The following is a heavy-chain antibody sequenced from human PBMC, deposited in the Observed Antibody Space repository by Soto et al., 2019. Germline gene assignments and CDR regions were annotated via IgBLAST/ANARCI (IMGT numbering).Heavy chain of an antibody. J-gene: IGHJ6*02. Sequence: QVQLMESGGGVVQPGRSLRLSCAASGFTFSNSGMHWVRQAPGKGLEWVAVVSHDGTNKFYADSVKGRFTISRDNSKNTLSLPMNSLRAEDTAVYYCAKDGPLGDIGWHYYYGVGVWGQGTTVTV. D-gene: IGHD5-12*01. CDR3: AKDGPLGDIGWHYYYGVGV. V-gene: IGHV3-30*18. CDR1: GFTFSNSG. CDR2: VSHDGTNK.